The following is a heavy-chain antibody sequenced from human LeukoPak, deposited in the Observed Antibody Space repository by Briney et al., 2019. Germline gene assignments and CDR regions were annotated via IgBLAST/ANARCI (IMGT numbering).Heavy chain of an antibody. CDR2: ISGSGGST. V-gene: IGHV3-23*01. J-gene: IGHJ6*03. CDR3: AKDLIGVANRIMDV. Sequence: GGSLRLSCAASGFTFSSYAMSWVRQAPGKGLEWASAISGSGGSTYYADSVKGRFTISRDNSKNTLYLQMNSLRAEDTAVYYCAKDLIGVANRIMDVWGKGTTVTVSS. CDR1: GFTFSSYA. D-gene: IGHD1-14*01.